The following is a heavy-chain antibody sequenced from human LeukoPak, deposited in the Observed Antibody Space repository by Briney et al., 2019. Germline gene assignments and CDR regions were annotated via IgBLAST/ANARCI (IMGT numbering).Heavy chain of an antibody. CDR1: GDSVSNNVAV. V-gene: IGHV6-1*01. Sequence: SQTLSLTCVISGDSVSNNVAVWNWIRQSPSRGLEWLGRTYCRSKWHNHYAVSMESRITISPDTSKNQFYLQLDSVTPEDTAVYYCARDAVGASLFEYWGQGTLVTVSS. D-gene: IGHD1-26*01. J-gene: IGHJ4*02. CDR3: ARDAVGASLFEY. CDR2: TYCRSKWHN.